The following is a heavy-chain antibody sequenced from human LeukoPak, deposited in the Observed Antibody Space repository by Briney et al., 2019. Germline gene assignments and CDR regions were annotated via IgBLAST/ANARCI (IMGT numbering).Heavy chain of an antibody. CDR2: IKSKIDGATT. CDR1: GSTFSIAW. J-gene: IGHJ4*02. D-gene: IGHD6-13*01. Sequence: GGSLRLSCAASGSTFSIAWMNWVRQTPGKGLEWVGHIKSKIDGATTDYAEPVKSRFTISRDDSKNTVYLQMNSLKTEDTAVYYCTTGYGSTWYGWGQGTLVTVSS. CDR3: TTGYGSTWYG. V-gene: IGHV3-15*01.